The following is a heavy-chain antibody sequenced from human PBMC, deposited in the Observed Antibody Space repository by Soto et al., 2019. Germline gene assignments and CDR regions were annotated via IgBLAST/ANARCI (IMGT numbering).Heavy chain of an antibody. CDR1: GFTFSSYS. Sequence: PGGSLRLSCAASGFTFSSYSMNWVRQAPGKGLEWVSSISSSSSYIYYADSVKGRFTISRDNAKNSLYLQMNSLRAEDTAVYYCARDSGVSAAAEYYYYYYGMDVWGQGTTVTV. V-gene: IGHV3-21*01. J-gene: IGHJ6*02. CDR2: ISSSSSYI. CDR3: ARDSGVSAAAEYYYYYYGMDV. D-gene: IGHD6-13*01.